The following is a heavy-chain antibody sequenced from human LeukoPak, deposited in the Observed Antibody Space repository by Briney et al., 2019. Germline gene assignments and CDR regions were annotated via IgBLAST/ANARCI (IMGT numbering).Heavy chain of an antibody. CDR1: GFTFSGYW. CDR2: IKQDGKNT. J-gene: IGHJ5*02. Sequence: GGSLRLSCAATGFTFSGYWMSWVRQPPGKGLEWVANIKQDGKNTYYVDSVKGRFTISRDNAKNSLSLQMNTLRVEDTAVYYCARDASLYCSGKTCYWAFDLWGQGTPVTVSS. CDR3: ARDASLYCSGKTCYWAFDL. V-gene: IGHV3-7*01. D-gene: IGHD2-15*01.